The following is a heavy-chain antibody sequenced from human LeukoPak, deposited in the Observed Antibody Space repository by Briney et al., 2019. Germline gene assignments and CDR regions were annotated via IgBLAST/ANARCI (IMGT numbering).Heavy chain of an antibody. CDR1: GFTFGDYA. Sequence: GGSLRLSCTASGFTFGDYAMSWVRQAPGKGLVWVSRINSDGSSTSYADSVKGRFTISRDNAKNTLYLQMNSLRAEDTAVYYCARVRGSYSYDAFGTWGQGTMVTVSS. J-gene: IGHJ3*02. V-gene: IGHV3-74*01. CDR3: ARVRGSYSYDAFGT. CDR2: INSDGSST. D-gene: IGHD1-26*01.